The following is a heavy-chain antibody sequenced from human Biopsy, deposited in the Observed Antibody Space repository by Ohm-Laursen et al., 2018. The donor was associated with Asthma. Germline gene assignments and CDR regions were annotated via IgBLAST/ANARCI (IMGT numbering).Heavy chain of an antibody. V-gene: IGHV4-39*01. D-gene: IGHD6-13*01. Sequence: PSETLSLTCSLSSGSGGYMRSGYYYWGWIRQPPGKGLEWIGSIYYSWTTYYNPSLESRVTVSAETSKIQFSLKLTSVTAADAAVYYCVRGSSSWHHGPFHYYYGLDVWGQGTTATVSS. CDR3: VRGSSSWHHGPFHYYYGLDV. CDR1: SGSGGYMRSGYYY. CDR2: IYYSWTT. J-gene: IGHJ6*02.